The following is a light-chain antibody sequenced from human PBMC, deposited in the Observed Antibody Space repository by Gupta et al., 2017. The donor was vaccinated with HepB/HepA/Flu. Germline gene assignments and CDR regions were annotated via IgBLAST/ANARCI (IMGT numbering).Light chain of an antibody. J-gene: IGLJ1*01. CDR1: SSNIGAGYD. CDR2: GNN. CDR3: QSYDTSLSGFYV. Sequence: QSVLPQPPPVSRAPGQRVTTSCTASSSNIGAGYDVHWYQHLPGTAPNLLIYGNNDRPSGVPDRFSGSKSDTSASLAITGLQAEDEADYFYQSYDTSLSGFYVFGTGTKVTVL. V-gene: IGLV1-40*01.